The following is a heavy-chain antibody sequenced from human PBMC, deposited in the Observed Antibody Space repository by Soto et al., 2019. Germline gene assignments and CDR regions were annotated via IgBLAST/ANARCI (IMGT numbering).Heavy chain of an antibody. V-gene: IGHV4-59*01. Sequence: TSETLSLTCTVSGGSISSYYWGWIRQPPGKGLEWIGYIYYSGSTNYNPSLKSRVTISVDTSKNQFPLKLSSVTAADTAVYYCARGSIAAAGIDYWGQGTLVTVSS. CDR2: IYYSGST. CDR1: GGSISSYY. CDR3: ARGSIAAAGIDY. J-gene: IGHJ4*02. D-gene: IGHD6-13*01.